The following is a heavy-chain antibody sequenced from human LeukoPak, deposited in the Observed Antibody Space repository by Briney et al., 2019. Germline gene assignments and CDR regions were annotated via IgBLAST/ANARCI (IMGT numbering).Heavy chain of an antibody. CDR2: IKQDGSEK. CDR3: ARAPAVAGTIAEYFQH. Sequence: TGGSLRLSCAASGFTFSSYWMSWVRQAPGKGLEWVANIKQDGSEKYYADSVKGRFTISRDNAKNSLYLQMNSLRAEDTAVYYCARAPAVAGTIAEYFQHWGQGTLVTVSS. V-gene: IGHV3-7*01. J-gene: IGHJ1*01. CDR1: GFTFSSYW. D-gene: IGHD6-19*01.